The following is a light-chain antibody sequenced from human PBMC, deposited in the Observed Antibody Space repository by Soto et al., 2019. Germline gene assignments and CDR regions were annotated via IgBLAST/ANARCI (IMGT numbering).Light chain of an antibody. CDR1: NSDIDDYSY. CDR3: SSYSSSGVI. CDR2: DVS. J-gene: IGLJ2*01. V-gene: IGLV2-14*01. Sequence: QSVLTQPASVSGSPGQSITISCTGSNSDIDDYSYVSWYQQLPGKAPKLMIYDVSSRPSGISNRFSGSKSGNTASLTISGLQAEDEGDYYCSSYSSSGVIFGGGTKVTVL.